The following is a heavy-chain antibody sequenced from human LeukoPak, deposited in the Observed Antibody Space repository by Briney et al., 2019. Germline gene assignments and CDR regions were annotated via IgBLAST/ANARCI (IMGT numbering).Heavy chain of an antibody. Sequence: GGSLRLSCAASGLTFGSYAMSWVRQAPGKGLEWVSAISGSGGSTYYADSVKGRFTISRDNSKNTLYLQMNSLRAEDTAVYYCAEDIVAGVTWAFDIWGQGTMVTVSS. D-gene: IGHD1-26*01. CDR2: ISGSGGST. J-gene: IGHJ3*02. CDR3: AEDIVAGVTWAFDI. V-gene: IGHV3-23*01. CDR1: GLTFGSYA.